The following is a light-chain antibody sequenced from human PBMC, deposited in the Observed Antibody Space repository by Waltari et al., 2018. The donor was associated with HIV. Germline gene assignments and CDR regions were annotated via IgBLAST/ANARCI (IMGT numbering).Light chain of an antibody. CDR3: QSYDTSLGGSV. V-gene: IGLV1-40*01. CDR1: SSNIGAGYD. CDR2: ANN. Sequence: QSVLTQPPSVSGAPGQRVTISCTRSSSNIGAGYDVHWYQQLPGTAPKLFIYANNNRPSGIPDRFSGSKSGTSASLAITGLRAEDEGDYYCQSYDTSLGGSVFGGGTKLTVL. J-gene: IGLJ3*02.